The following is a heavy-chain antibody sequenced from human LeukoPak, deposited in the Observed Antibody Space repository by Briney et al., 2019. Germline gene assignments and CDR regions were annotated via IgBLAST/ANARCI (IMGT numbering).Heavy chain of an antibody. CDR2: IGIGGAT. J-gene: IGHJ3*02. CDR3: ARERGSGSYGVEAFDI. D-gene: IGHD1-26*01. Sequence: GGSLRLSCAASGFTFSSYDMHWVRQGTGKVLNWVSAIGIGGATYYAGSVKGRFTISRENAKNSLHLQMNSLGPGDTAMYYCARERGSGSYGVEAFDIWGQGTMVIVSS. CDR1: GFTFSSYD. V-gene: IGHV3-13*01.